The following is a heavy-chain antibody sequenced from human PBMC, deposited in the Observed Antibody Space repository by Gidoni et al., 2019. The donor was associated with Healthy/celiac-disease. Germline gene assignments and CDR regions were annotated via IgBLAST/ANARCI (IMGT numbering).Heavy chain of an antibody. V-gene: IGHV3-23*01. D-gene: IGHD2-2*02. CDR2: ISGSGGST. Sequence: EVQLLESGGGLVQHGGPLRLSCAASGFPCSSYAMSWVRQAPGKGLEVFSAISGSGGSTYYADSVKGRFTISRDNSKNTLYLQMNSLRAEDTAVYYCAKDREYQLLYDFDYWGQGTLVTVSS. CDR1: GFPCSSYA. J-gene: IGHJ4*02. CDR3: AKDREYQLLYDFDY.